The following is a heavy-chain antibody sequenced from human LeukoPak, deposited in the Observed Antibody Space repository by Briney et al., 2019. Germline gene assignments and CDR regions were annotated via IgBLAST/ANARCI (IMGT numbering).Heavy chain of an antibody. CDR1: GGSISSSSYY. Sequence: SETLPLTCTVSGGSISSSSYYWGWIRQPPGKGLEWIGSIYYSGSTYYNPSLKSRVTISVDTSKNQFSLKLSSVTAADTAVYYCAFTLGVGMDVWGQGTTVTVSS. V-gene: IGHV4-39*01. D-gene: IGHD3-3*01. CDR3: AFTLGVGMDV. CDR2: IYYSGST. J-gene: IGHJ6*02.